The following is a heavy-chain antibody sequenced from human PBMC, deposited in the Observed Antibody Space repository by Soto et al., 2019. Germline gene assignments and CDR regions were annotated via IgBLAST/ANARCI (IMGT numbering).Heavy chain of an antibody. V-gene: IGHV5-51*01. J-gene: IGHJ4*02. CDR2: IKPGGSDL. Sequence: GESLKISCKGVGYRLDDAWIGWVRQMPGKGLEWMGIIKPGGSDLRYSPSFRGHVTISADAAVNTACLQWDSLKASDSAIYYCARQISYDCDFWGQGTLVTVSS. CDR3: ARQISYDCDF. D-gene: IGHD3-3*01. CDR1: GYRLDDAW.